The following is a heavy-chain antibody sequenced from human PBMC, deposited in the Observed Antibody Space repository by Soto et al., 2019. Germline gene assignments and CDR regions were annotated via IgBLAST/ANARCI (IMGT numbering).Heavy chain of an antibody. CDR1: GFTVSSNY. J-gene: IGHJ4*02. V-gene: IGHV3-53*01. CDR2: IYSGGST. Sequence: GGSLRLSCAASGFTVSSNYMSWVRQAPGKGLEWVSVIYSGGSTYYADSVKSRFTISRDNSKNTLYLHMNSLRAEDTAVYYCARANSPPPRSYYSYYFDYWGQGTLVTVSS. D-gene: IGHD1-26*01. CDR3: ARANSPPPRSYYSYYFDY.